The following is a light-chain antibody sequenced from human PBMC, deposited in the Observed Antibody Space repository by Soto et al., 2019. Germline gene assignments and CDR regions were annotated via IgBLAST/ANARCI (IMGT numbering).Light chain of an antibody. CDR2: EVS. V-gene: IGLV2-14*01. CDR1: SSDVGGYNY. Sequence: QSALTQPASVSGSPGQSITICCTGTSSDVGGYNYVSWYQQHPGKAPKLMIYEVSNRPSGVSNRFSGSKSGNTASLTISGLQAEDEADYYCSSYTSSSTLGGVFGTGTKLTVL. CDR3: SSYTSSSTLGGV. J-gene: IGLJ1*01.